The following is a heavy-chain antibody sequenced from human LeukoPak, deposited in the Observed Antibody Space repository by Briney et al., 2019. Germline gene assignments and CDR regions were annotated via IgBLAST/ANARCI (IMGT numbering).Heavy chain of an antibody. CDR1: GGTFSSYA. V-gene: IGHV1-69*05. CDR3: ARAVPAAIRWYYYYMDV. CDR2: IIPIFGTA. Sequence: SVKVSCKASGGTFSSYAISWVRQAPGQGLEWMGRIIPIFGTANYAQKFQGRVTITTDESTSTAYMELSSLRSEDTAVYYCARAVPAAIRWYYYYMDVWGKGTTVTVSS. J-gene: IGHJ6*03. D-gene: IGHD2-2*02.